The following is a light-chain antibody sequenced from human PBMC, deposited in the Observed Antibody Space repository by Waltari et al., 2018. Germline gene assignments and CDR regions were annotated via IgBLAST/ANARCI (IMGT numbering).Light chain of an antibody. CDR2: DAS. CDR3: QQRAIWPLT. V-gene: IGKV3-11*01. Sequence: EIVLTHSTATLSLSPGERATLSCRASQTVNSYLTCYQQKPGQSPTRLIYDASNRATGIPARFIASGSGTDFTLTISSLETEDFAVYYCQQRAIWPLTFGGGTRVEIK. J-gene: IGKJ4*01. CDR1: QTVNSY.